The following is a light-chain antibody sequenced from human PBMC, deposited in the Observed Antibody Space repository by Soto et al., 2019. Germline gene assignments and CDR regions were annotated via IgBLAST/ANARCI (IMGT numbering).Light chain of an antibody. CDR1: QSVSSN. V-gene: IGKV3-15*01. J-gene: IGKJ1*01. CDR3: QQYHYWWA. CDR2: GAS. Sequence: EIVMTPSPATLSVSPRERANLSCRASQSVSSNLAWYQQKPGQAPRLLIYGASTRASDIPARFSGTGSGAEFTLTISSLQSEDFAVYYCQQYHYWWAFGQGTKVDIK.